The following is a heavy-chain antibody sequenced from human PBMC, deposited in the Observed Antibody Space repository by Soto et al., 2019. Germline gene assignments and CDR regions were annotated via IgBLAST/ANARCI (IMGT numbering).Heavy chain of an antibody. V-gene: IGHV3-7*03. CDR3: ARSFRGSGRYFFDH. Sequence: GGSLRLSCIASEFTFISSFMGWVRQAPGKGLEWVANINQDGSGTYYVDSVKGRFTISRDNAKNSLYLQMNSLRAEDTAVYYGARSFRGSGRYFFDHWGQGTWSPSPQ. CDR1: EFTFISSF. CDR2: INQDGSGT. J-gene: IGHJ4*02. D-gene: IGHD6-19*01.